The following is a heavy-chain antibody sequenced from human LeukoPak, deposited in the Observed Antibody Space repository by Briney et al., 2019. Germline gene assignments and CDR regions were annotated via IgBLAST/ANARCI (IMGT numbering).Heavy chain of an antibody. CDR1: GFTFSSYE. Sequence: PGRSLRLSCAASGFTFSSYEMNWVRQAPGKGLEWVLYISSSGSTIYYADSVKGRFTISRDSAKNSLYLQMNSLRVEDTAVYHCARISVSYYYGMDVWGQGTTVTVSS. J-gene: IGHJ6*02. CDR3: ARISVSYYYGMDV. V-gene: IGHV3-48*03. CDR2: ISSSGSTI.